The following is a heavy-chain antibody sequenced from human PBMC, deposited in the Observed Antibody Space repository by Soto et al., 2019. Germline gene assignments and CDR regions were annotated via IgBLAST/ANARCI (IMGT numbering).Heavy chain of an antibody. CDR2: ISATTTYK. CDR1: VFTYDSYT. J-gene: IGHJ2*01. V-gene: IGHV3-21*01. CDR3: ARGGTSKSGHLWYFDF. Sequence: GALRLCCTVSVFTYDSYTMNWLREAPGRGLEWVSSISATTTYKYYADSVEGRFTISRDNAKNSLYLQTNNLRADDTAVYYCARGGTSKSGHLWYFDFWGRGTLVTVSS. D-gene: IGHD1-1*01.